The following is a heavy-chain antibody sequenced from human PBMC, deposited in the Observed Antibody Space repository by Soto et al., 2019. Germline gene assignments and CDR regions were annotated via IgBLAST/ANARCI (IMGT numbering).Heavy chain of an antibody. CDR1: GFTFSDYV. CDR3: ARARTTDFGLDV. Sequence: EVLLLESGGDSVQPGGSLRLSCIGSGFTFSDYVMSWVRQVPGKGLEWVSSISDGGERTDYRDSVRGRFTISRDNARFTLHLQMNSLRVDDTATYFCARARTTDFGLDVWGQETTVTVSS. V-gene: IGHV3-23*01. CDR2: ISDGGERT. D-gene: IGHD3-3*01. J-gene: IGHJ6*02.